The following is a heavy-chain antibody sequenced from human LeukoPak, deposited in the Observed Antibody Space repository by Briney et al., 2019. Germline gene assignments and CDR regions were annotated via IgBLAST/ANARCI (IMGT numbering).Heavy chain of an antibody. CDR2: IWYDGSNK. J-gene: IGHJ6*03. V-gene: IGHV3-33*01. CDR1: GFTFSSYG. CDR3: AREGIEVVPAATPYYYYMDV. Sequence: GGSLRLSCAASGFTFSSYGMHWVRQAPGKGLEWVAVIWYDGSNKYYADSVKGRFTISRDNSKNTLYLQMNSLRAEDTAVYYCAREGIEVVPAATPYYYYMDVWGKGATVTVSS. D-gene: IGHD2-2*01.